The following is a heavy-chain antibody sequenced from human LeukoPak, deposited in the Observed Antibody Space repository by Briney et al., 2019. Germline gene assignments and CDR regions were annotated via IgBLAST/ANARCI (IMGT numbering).Heavy chain of an antibody. CDR2: IYSGGST. CDR1: GFTVRGNY. V-gene: IGHV3-53*01. J-gene: IGHJ4*02. CDR3: ARDSRSSGWFYYFDY. D-gene: IGHD6-19*01. Sequence: GGSLRLSCAASGFTVRGNYMSWVRQAPGKGLEWVSVIYSGGSTYYADSVKGRFTISRDNSKNTLYLQMNSLRAEDTAVYYCARDSRSSGWFYYFDYWGQGTLVTVSS.